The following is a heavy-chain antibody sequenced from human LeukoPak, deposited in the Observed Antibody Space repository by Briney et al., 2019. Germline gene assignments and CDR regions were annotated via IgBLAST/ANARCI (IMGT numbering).Heavy chain of an antibody. CDR3: ARGLRFLEWLSKNYYFDY. D-gene: IGHD3-3*01. J-gene: IGHJ4*02. CDR1: GGSFSGYY. V-gene: IGHV4-34*01. Sequence: PSETLSLTCAVYGGSFSGYYWSWIRQPPGKGLEWIGEINHSGSTNYNPSLKSRVTISVDTSKNQFSLKLSSVTAADTAVYYCARGLRFLEWLSKNYYFDYWGQGTLVTVSS. CDR2: INHSGST.